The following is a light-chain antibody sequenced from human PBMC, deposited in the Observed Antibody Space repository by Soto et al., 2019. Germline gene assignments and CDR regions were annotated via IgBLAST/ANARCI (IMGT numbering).Light chain of an antibody. CDR3: QQYGSSRT. CDR2: GAS. V-gene: IGKV3-20*01. J-gene: IGKJ1*01. Sequence: IVLKQSPGTLSLSPGEIATLSFRASQSIRSNYLAWYQQKPGQAPRLLIYGASSRATGIPDRFSGSGSGTDFTLTISRLETEDFAVYYCQQYGSSRTFGQGTKVDIK. CDR1: QSIRSNY.